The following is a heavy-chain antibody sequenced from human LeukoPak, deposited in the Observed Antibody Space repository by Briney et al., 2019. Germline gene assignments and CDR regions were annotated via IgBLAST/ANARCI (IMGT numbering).Heavy chain of an antibody. D-gene: IGHD3-22*01. CDR1: GGSFSGYY. Sequence: SETLSLTCAVYGGSFSGYYWSWIRQPPGKGLEWIGEINHSGSTNYNPSLKSRVTISVDTSKYQFSLKLSSVTAADTAVYYCARHYYDSSGYYPENFQHWGQGTLVTVS. V-gene: IGHV4-34*01. J-gene: IGHJ1*01. CDR3: ARHYYDSSGYYPENFQH. CDR2: INHSGST.